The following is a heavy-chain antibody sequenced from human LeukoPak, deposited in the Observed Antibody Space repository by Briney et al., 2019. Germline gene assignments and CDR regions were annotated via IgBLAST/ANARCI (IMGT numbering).Heavy chain of an antibody. Sequence: SETLSLTCTVSGGSISSSGYYWGWIRQTPGKGLEWIGEINHSGSTNYNPSLKSRVTISVDTSKNQFSLKLSSVTAADTAVYYCARAGGWPLDYWGQGTLVTVSS. D-gene: IGHD5-24*01. V-gene: IGHV4-39*07. CDR3: ARAGGWPLDY. J-gene: IGHJ4*02. CDR2: INHSGST. CDR1: GGSISSSGYY.